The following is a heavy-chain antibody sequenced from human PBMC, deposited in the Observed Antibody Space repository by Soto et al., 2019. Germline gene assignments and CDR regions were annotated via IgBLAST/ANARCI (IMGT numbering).Heavy chain of an antibody. D-gene: IGHD3-3*01. CDR3: AHRVLRAVFGLVTTTAIYFDF. CDR1: GFSLTTSGVG. Sequence: QITLNESGPTVVKPTETLTLTCTFSGFSLTTSGVGVGWVRQSPGKAPEWLAFIYWDDDKRYSTSLKSRLTITKDTSKTQVVLTLAHVDPADTATYYCAHRVLRAVFGLVTTTAIYFDFWGQGTPVVVSS. V-gene: IGHV2-5*02. CDR2: IYWDDDK. J-gene: IGHJ4*02.